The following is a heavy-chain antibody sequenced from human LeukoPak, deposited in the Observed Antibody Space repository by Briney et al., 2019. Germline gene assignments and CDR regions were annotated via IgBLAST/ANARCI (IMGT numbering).Heavy chain of an antibody. Sequence: PGGSLRLSCVASGFTFNNYGMHWVCQAPGEGLEWVAVIWSNGRNKYYADSVKGRFAISRDNSKNTLDLQMNSLRADDTAVYYCVRELGPFTGFDYWGQGTLVTVSS. CDR2: IWSNGRNK. V-gene: IGHV3-33*01. D-gene: IGHD3-16*01. J-gene: IGHJ4*02. CDR1: GFTFNNYG. CDR3: VRELGPFTGFDY.